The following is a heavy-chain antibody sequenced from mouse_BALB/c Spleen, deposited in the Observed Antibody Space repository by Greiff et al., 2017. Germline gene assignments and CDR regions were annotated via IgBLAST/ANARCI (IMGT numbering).Heavy chain of an antibody. Sequence: DLVKPGASVKLSCKASGYTFTSYWINWIKQRPGQGLEWIGRIAPGSGSTYYNEMFKGKATLTVDTSSSTAYIQLSSLSSEDSAVYFCAREVYSNYVWFAYWGQGTLVTVSA. CDR2: IAPGSGST. V-gene: IGHV1S41*01. CDR1: GYTFTSYW. D-gene: IGHD2-5*01. J-gene: IGHJ3*01. CDR3: AREVYSNYVWFAY.